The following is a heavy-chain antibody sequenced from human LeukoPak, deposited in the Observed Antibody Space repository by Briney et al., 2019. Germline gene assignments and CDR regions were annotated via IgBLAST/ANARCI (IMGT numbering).Heavy chain of an antibody. CDR1: GFTFSNYE. Sequence: GGSLRLSCAASGFTFSNYEMNWVRQAPGKGLEWVSYISGSGSTIYYADSVKGRFTISRDNAKNSLYLQTNSLRAEDTAVYYCASLNGGNSAWGYFDYWGQGTLVTVSS. D-gene: IGHD4-23*01. J-gene: IGHJ4*02. CDR2: ISGSGSTI. V-gene: IGHV3-48*03. CDR3: ASLNGGNSAWGYFDY.